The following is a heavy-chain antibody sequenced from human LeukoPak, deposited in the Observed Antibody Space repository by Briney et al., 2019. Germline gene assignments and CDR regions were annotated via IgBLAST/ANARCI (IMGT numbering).Heavy chain of an antibody. CDR2: IYHSGST. CDR1: GGSINGYY. CDR3: ARGHPREVAEQSDY. D-gene: IGHD1/OR15-1a*01. Sequence: PSETLSLTCTVSGGSINGYYWSWIRQPPGKGLEWIGYIYHSGSTDYNPSLKSRVTISIDTSKKQFSLKMSSVTAADTAVYYCARGHPREVAEQSDYWGQGTLVTVSS. J-gene: IGHJ4*02. V-gene: IGHV4-59*12.